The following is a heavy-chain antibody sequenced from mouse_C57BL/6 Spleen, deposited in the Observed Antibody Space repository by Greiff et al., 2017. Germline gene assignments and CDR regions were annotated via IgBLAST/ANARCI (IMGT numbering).Heavy chain of an antibody. CDR2: IYPGDGDT. Sequence: LVESGPELVKPGASVKISCKASGYAFSSSWMNWVKQRPGKGLEWIGRIYPGDGDTNYNGKFKGKATLTADKSSSTAYMQLSSLTSEDSAVYFCARRAGGDYFDYWGQGTTLTVSS. CDR1: GYAFSSSW. V-gene: IGHV1-82*01. D-gene: IGHD3-3*01. J-gene: IGHJ2*01. CDR3: ARRAGGDYFDY.